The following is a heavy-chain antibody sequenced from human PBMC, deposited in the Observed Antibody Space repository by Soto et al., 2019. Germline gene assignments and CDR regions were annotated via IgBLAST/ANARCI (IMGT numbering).Heavy chain of an antibody. CDR1: GYTFTGYY. V-gene: IGHV1-2*04. Sequence: ASVKVSCEASGYTFTGYYMHWVRQAPGQGLEWMGWINPNSGGTNYAQKFQGWVTMTRDTSISTAYMELSRLRSDDTAVYYCARGGTTGTKPFDYWGQGTLVTVSS. CDR2: INPNSGGT. D-gene: IGHD1-1*01. J-gene: IGHJ4*02. CDR3: ARGGTTGTKPFDY.